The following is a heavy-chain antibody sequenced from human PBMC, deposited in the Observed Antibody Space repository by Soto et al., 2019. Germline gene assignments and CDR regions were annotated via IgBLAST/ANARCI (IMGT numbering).Heavy chain of an antibody. D-gene: IGHD3-9*01. V-gene: IGHV4-59*01. CDR1: GGSISSYY. CDR2: IYYSWNT. J-gene: IGHJ4*02. Sequence: QVQLQESGPGLVKPSETLSLTCTVSGGSISSYYWSWIRQPPGQGLEWIGYIYYSWNTNYTPSLMRRVTISVDTSENQFSLKLSSVTAADAAVYYCAGSPRYDIFYYFDYWGQGTLVTVSS. CDR3: AGSPRYDIFYYFDY.